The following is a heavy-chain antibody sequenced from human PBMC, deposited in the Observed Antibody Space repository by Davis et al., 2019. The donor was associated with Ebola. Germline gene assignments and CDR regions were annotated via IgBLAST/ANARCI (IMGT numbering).Heavy chain of an antibody. CDR2: IYWYDDK. V-gene: IGHV2-5*01. D-gene: IGHD1-26*01. CDR3: AHSPDSSVQAPWDLSYFYP. Sequence: SGPTLVKPTQTLTLTCTFSGFSLSASGVGVGWIRQPPGKALEWLALIYWYDDKRYSPSLQNRLTFTRDTAKNQVVLTMAEMDPMDTATYYCAHSPDSSVQAPWDLSYFYPWGQGTLVTVSS. CDR1: GFSLSASGVG. J-gene: IGHJ5*02.